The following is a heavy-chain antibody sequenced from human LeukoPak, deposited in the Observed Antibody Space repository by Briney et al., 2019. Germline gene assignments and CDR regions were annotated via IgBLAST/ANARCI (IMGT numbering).Heavy chain of an antibody. CDR2: ISYDGSNK. Sequence: GGSLRLSCAASGFTFSSYAMHWVRQAPGKGLEWVAVISYDGSNKYYADSVKGRFTISRDNAQNSLYLQVSSLRAEDTAVYYCARPRDSGWSKTWDYWGQGTLVTVSS. CDR1: GFTFSSYA. D-gene: IGHD6-13*01. V-gene: IGHV3-30*04. J-gene: IGHJ4*02. CDR3: ARPRDSGWSKTWDY.